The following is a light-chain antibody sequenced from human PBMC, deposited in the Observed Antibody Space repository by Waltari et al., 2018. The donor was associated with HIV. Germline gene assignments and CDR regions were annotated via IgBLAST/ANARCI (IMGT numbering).Light chain of an antibody. CDR1: QSVSRH. CDR3: QQCSNWPPEYT. J-gene: IGKJ2*01. CDR2: YAS. V-gene: IGKV3-11*01. Sequence: EIVLTRSPATLSLSPGHSATLSCRARQSVSRHLARYQQKPGQAPRLLIYYASNRATGIPARFSGSGAGTDFTLTISSLEPEDFVVYYCQQCSNWPPEYTFGQGTKLEIK.